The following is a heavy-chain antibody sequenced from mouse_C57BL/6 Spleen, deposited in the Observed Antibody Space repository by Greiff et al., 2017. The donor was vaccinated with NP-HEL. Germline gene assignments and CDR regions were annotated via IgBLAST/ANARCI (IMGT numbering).Heavy chain of an antibody. D-gene: IGHD1-1*01. CDR2: IYPGDGDT. Sequence: QVQLQQSGPELVKPGASVKISCKASGYAFSSSWMNWVKQRPGKGLEWIGRIYPGDGDTNYNGKFKGKATLTADKSSSTAYMQLSSLTSEDSAVYFCARWDYYGSSYGAYWGQGTLVTVSA. CDR3: ARWDYYGSSYGAY. V-gene: IGHV1-82*01. J-gene: IGHJ3*01. CDR1: GYAFSSSW.